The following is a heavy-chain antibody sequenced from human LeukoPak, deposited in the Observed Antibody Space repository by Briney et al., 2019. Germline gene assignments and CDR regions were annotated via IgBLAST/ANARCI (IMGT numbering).Heavy chain of an antibody. CDR3: ARAPLSSSWNYYYGMDV. Sequence: SETLSLTCAVYGGSFSGYYWSWIHQPPGKGLEWIGEINHSGSTNYNPSLKSRVTISVDTSKNQFSLKLSSVTAADTAVYYCARAPLSSSWNYYYGMDVWGQGTTVTVSS. CDR1: GGSFSGYY. J-gene: IGHJ6*02. CDR2: INHSGST. D-gene: IGHD6-13*01. V-gene: IGHV4-34*01.